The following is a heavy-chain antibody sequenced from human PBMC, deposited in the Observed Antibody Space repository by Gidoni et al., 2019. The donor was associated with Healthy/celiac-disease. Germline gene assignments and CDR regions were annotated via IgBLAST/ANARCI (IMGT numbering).Heavy chain of an antibody. J-gene: IGHJ5*02. CDR2: IYYSGST. D-gene: IGHD3-10*01. Sequence: QVQLQESRPGMVKPSQTLSLTCTVSGGYIRSGGYYWSWIRQHPVKGLEWIGYIYYSGSTYYNPSLKSRVTISVDTSKNQFSLKLSSVTAADTAVYYCARAHYYGSGSYYYNWFDPWGQGTLVTVSS. CDR1: GGYIRSGGYY. V-gene: IGHV4-31*03. CDR3: ARAHYYGSGSYYYNWFDP.